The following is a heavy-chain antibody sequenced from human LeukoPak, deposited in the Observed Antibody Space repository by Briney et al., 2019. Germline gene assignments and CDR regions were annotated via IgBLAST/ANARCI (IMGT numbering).Heavy chain of an antibody. J-gene: IGHJ5*02. V-gene: IGHV4-59*08. CDR1: GGSINRFY. D-gene: IGHD6-19*01. CDR2: IYYSGST. Sequence: SETLSLTCTVSGGSINRFYWSWIRQPPGKGLEWIGYIYYSGSTDYNPSLKSRVTMSVDTSKNQFSLKLSSVTAADTAVYYCARVEGGHSSCLLCFDPWGQGTLVTVSS. CDR3: ARVEGGHSSCLLCFDP.